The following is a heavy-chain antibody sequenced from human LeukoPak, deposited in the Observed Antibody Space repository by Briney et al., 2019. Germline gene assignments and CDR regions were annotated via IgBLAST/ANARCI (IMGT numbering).Heavy chain of an antibody. Sequence: GASVKVSCKASGYTFTGYYMHWVRQAPGQGLEWMGWINPNSGGTNYAQKFQGRVTMTRDTSISTAYMELSRLRSDDTAVYYCARQTYYYDSSGYYGYWGQGTLVTVSS. CDR2: INPNSGGT. D-gene: IGHD3-22*01. CDR1: GYTFTGYY. J-gene: IGHJ4*02. CDR3: ARQTYYYDSSGYYGY. V-gene: IGHV1-2*02.